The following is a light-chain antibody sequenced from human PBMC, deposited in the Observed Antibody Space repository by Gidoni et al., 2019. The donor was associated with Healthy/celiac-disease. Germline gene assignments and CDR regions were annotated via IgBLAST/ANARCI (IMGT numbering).Light chain of an antibody. CDR2: DAS. Sequence: DIQMTQSPSSLSASVGDRVTITCQASQDISNYLNWYQQKPGKAPKLLIDDASNLETGVPSRFSGSGSGTDFTFTISSLQPEDIATYYCQQYDNLFTFGQGTRLEIK. V-gene: IGKV1-33*01. CDR3: QQYDNLFT. J-gene: IGKJ5*01. CDR1: QDISNY.